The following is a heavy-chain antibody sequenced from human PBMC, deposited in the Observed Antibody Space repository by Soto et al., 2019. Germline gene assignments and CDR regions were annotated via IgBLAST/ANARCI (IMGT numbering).Heavy chain of an antibody. Sequence: PGESLKISCKASGYNFARYWIGWVRQMPGKGLEWMGIIFPGDSDTKYSPSFQGHVTISADKSLTTAYVQWRSLEASDTAVYYCARHGGLDVWGQGT. CDR1: GYNFARYW. J-gene: IGHJ6*02. V-gene: IGHV5-51*01. CDR2: IFPGDSDT. CDR3: ARHGGLDV.